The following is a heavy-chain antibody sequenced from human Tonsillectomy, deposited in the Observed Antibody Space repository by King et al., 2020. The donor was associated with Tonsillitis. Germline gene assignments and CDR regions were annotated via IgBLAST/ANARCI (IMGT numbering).Heavy chain of an antibody. CDR3: AKDIGGYSDGPYGMDV. J-gene: IGHJ6*02. CDR1: GFTFDDYA. CDR2: ISWNSGSI. D-gene: IGHD5-18*01. Sequence: VQLVESGGGLVQPGRSLRLSCAASGFTFDDYAMHWVRQAPGKGLEWVSGISWNSGSIGYADSVKGRFNISRDNAKNSLYLQMNSMRAEDTALYYCAKDIGGYSDGPYGMDVWGQGPTVTVSS. V-gene: IGHV3-9*01.